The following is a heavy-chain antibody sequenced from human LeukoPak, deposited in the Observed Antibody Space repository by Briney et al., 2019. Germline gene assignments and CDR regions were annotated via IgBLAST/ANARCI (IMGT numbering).Heavy chain of an antibody. V-gene: IGHV3-23*01. Sequence: GGSLRLSCATSGFPFSDFSMSWVRQAPGTGLEWISTTNSGGTSTYYAESVKGRFTISRDNSKNTLYLQMSSLRVEDTAVYYCAKQSYARSLGEGGPGTLVSVSS. CDR1: GFPFSDFS. J-gene: IGHJ4*02. D-gene: IGHD2-8*01. CDR3: AKQSYARSLGE. CDR2: TNSGGTST.